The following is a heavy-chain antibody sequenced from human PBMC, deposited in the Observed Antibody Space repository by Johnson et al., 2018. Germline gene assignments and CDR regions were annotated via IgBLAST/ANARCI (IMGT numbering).Heavy chain of an antibody. CDR3: SKYRGSTVLTPVDD. D-gene: IGHD4/OR15-4a*01. V-gene: IGHV3-33*06. J-gene: IGHJ4*02. Sequence: QVQLVQSGGGVVQPGRSLRLSCAASGFTFSSYGMHWVRPAPGKGLEWVAVIWYAGSTKSYADSVQGPFTITSDNSKNTLSLQMNRLRAEDTAVYYCSKYRGSTVLTPVDDWGQGTLVTVSS. CDR2: IWYAGSTK. CDR1: GFTFSSYG.